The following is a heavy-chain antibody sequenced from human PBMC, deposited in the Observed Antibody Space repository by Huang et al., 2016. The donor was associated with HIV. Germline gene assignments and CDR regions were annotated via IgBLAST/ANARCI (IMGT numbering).Heavy chain of an antibody. CDR3: AKEFDILTGYYYSGSDY. D-gene: IGHD3-9*01. J-gene: IGHJ4*02. Sequence: QVQLVESGGGVVQPGRSLRLSCVASGFTFSSFGMNWVRQAPGKGLEWVAVISDGGTKKYYAGSVKGRFTISRDNSKNTLYVQMNSLKPEDTAVYYCAKEFDILTGYYYSGSDYWGQGTLVTVSS. CDR2: ISDGGTKK. CDR1: GFTFSSFG. V-gene: IGHV3-30*18.